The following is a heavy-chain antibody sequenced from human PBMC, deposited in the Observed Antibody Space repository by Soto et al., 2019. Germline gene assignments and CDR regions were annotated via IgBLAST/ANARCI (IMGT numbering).Heavy chain of an antibody. D-gene: IGHD2-21*02. Sequence: GGSMRLSCELSGFTLSMYSMTWVRQAPEKGLEWVAKIPQEGSDGHYVDSVKGRFTISRDNAKNSVYLQMNSLRAEDTAVYYCARDQLILPAHDFFYGSDVWGQGAKVTVSS. CDR2: IPQEGSDG. V-gene: IGHV3-7*03. CDR3: ARDQLILPAHDFFYGSDV. J-gene: IGHJ6*02. CDR1: GFTLSMYS.